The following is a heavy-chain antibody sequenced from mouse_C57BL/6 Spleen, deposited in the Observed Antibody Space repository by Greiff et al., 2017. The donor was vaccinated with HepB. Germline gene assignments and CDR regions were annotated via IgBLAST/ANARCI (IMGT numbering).Heavy chain of an antibody. CDR1: GYAFSSSW. V-gene: IGHV1-82*01. D-gene: IGHD3-2*02. CDR2: IHPGDGDT. Sequence: QVQLQQSGPELVKPGASVKISCKASGYAFSSSWMNWVKQRPGKGLEWIGRIHPGDGDTNYNGKFKGKATLTADKSSSTAYMQLSSLTSEDSAVYFCARELRLLAWFAYWGQGTLVTVSA. CDR3: ARELRLLAWFAY. J-gene: IGHJ3*01.